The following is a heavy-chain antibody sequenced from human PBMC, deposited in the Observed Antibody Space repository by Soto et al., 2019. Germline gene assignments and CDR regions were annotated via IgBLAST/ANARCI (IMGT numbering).Heavy chain of an antibody. CDR2: IWYDGSNK. D-gene: IGHD2-21*02. V-gene: IGHV3-33*01. J-gene: IGHJ6*02. CDR1: GFTFSSYG. Sequence: GGSLRLSCAASGFTFSSYGMHWVRQAPGKGLEWVAVIWYDGSNKYYADSVKGRFTISRDNSKNTLYLQMNSLRAEDTAVYYCARDMGLLSYYYGMDVWGQGTTVTVSS. CDR3: ARDMGLLSYYYGMDV.